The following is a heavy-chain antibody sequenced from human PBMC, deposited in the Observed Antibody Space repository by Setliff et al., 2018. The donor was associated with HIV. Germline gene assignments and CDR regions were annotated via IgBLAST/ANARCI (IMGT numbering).Heavy chain of an antibody. CDR2: INPKTGDT. CDR1: GYTFTDYF. Sequence: ASVKVSCKASGYTFTDYFMHWVRQAPGQGLEWMGRINPKTGDTKYKQKFQGRVTMTRDASINTAYMELSSLTSDDTAVYYCARGHMLITYYYYYYMDVWGKGTTVTVSS. V-gene: IGHV1-2*06. D-gene: IGHD3-10*02. CDR3: ARGHMLITYYYYYYMDV. J-gene: IGHJ6*03.